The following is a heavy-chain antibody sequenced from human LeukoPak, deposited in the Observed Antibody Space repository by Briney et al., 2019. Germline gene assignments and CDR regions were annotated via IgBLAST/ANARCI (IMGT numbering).Heavy chain of an antibody. D-gene: IGHD3-22*01. CDR2: IIPIFDTP. Sequence: SVKVSCKASGGTFSNYAISWVRQAPGQGLEWMGGIIPIFDTPNFAQKFQGRVTITADKSTSTAYMELSRLRSEDTAVYYCARDMYYYDSSGYYSALTDWGQGTLVTVSS. J-gene: IGHJ4*02. V-gene: IGHV1-69*06. CDR1: GGTFSNYA. CDR3: ARDMYYYDSSGYYSALTD.